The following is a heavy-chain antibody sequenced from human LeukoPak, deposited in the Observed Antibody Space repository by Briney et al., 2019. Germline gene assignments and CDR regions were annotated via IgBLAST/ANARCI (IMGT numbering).Heavy chain of an antibody. Sequence: ASVKVSCKASGYIFTNYGINWVRQAPGQGLEWMGWISAYNGNTKYTQNLQGRLTMTTDTSTSTAYMELRSLRSDDTAVYYCARLECSSTSCYHAFDIWGQGTMVTVSS. CDR1: GYIFTNYG. V-gene: IGHV1-18*01. D-gene: IGHD2-2*01. CDR2: ISAYNGNT. CDR3: ARLECSSTSCYHAFDI. J-gene: IGHJ3*02.